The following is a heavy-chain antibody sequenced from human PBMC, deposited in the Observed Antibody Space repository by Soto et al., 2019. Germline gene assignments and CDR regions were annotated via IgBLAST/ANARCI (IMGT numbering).Heavy chain of an antibody. V-gene: IGHV3-11*01. CDR2: ISSSGSSI. Sequence: QVQLVESGGGLVKPGGSLRLSCAASGLTFSDCYMNWIRQAPGKGLEWVSYISSSGSSINYAGSVKGRFTISRDHAKNSLNLQMNSLRAEDTAMYYCARVRFGEWGYAMDVWGQGTTVTVSS. CDR1: GLTFSDCY. J-gene: IGHJ6*02. CDR3: ARVRFGEWGYAMDV. D-gene: IGHD3-10*01.